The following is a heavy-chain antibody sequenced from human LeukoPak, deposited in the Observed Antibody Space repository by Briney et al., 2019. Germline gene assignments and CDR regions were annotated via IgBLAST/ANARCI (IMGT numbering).Heavy chain of an antibody. CDR3: ARGLYRGGDCYRPRAEYFQH. CDR1: GFTFSSYG. CDR2: IWYDGSNK. Sequence: GGSLRLSCAASGFTFSSYGMHWVRQAPGKGLEWVAVIWYDGSNKYYADSVKGRFTISRDNSKNTLYLQMNSLRAEDTAVYYCARGLYRGGDCYRPRAEYFQHWGQGTLVTVSS. J-gene: IGHJ1*01. D-gene: IGHD2-21*02. V-gene: IGHV3-33*01.